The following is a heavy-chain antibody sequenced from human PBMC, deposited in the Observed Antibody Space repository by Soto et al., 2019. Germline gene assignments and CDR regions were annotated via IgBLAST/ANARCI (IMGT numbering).Heavy chain of an antibody. Sequence: SETLSLTCAVYGGYFSGYYWSWIRQHPGKGLEWIGEINHSGSTNYNPSLKSRVTISVDTSKNQFSLKLSSVTAADTAVYYCARMEVYYGSGSYYIPKPRYYYYYYMDVWGKGTTVTVSS. CDR1: GGYFSGYY. J-gene: IGHJ6*03. CDR3: ARMEVYYGSGSYYIPKPRYYYYYYMDV. D-gene: IGHD3-10*01. V-gene: IGHV4-34*01. CDR2: INHSGST.